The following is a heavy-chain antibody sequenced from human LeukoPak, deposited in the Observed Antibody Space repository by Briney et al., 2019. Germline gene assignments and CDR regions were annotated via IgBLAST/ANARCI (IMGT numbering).Heavy chain of an antibody. V-gene: IGHV1-18*01. CDR1: GYTFTSYG. D-gene: IGHD1-26*01. Sequence: GASVRVSCKASGYTFTSYGISWVRQAPGQGLEWMGWISAYNGNTDYAQKLQGRVTMTTDTSTNTAYMELRSLRSDDTAVYYCARGGSYSGSYSFFDYWGQGTLVTVSS. CDR2: ISAYNGNT. CDR3: ARGGSYSGSYSFFDY. J-gene: IGHJ4*02.